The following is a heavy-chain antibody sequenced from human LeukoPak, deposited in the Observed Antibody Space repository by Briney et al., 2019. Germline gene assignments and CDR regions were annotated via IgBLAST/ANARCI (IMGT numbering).Heavy chain of an antibody. V-gene: IGHV3-23*01. CDR3: AKDASTTNNFYFFDY. Sequence: GGSLRLSCAASGFTFTNYAMTWVRQAPGKGLEWISGISKSGDITFYADSVKGRSTISRDTSKSAVYLQMNNLRAEDTAIYYCAKDASTTNNFYFFDYWGQGALATVSS. CDR1: GFTFTNYA. D-gene: IGHD1-1*01. CDR2: ISKSGDIT. J-gene: IGHJ4*02.